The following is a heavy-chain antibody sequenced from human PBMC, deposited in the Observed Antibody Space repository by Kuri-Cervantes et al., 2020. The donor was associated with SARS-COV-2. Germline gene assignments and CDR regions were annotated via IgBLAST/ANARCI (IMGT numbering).Heavy chain of an antibody. D-gene: IGHD2-2*01. CDR3: ARKSACSSTSCYPGAFDY. CDR2: INHSGST. V-gene: IGHV4-34*01. J-gene: IGHJ4*02. CDR1: GGSFSVYY. Sequence: SETLSLTCAVYGGSFSVYYWSWIRQPPGKGLEWIGEINHSGSTNYNPSLKSRVTISVDASKNQFSLKLSSVTAADTAVYYCARKSACSSTSCYPGAFDYWGQGTLVTVSS.